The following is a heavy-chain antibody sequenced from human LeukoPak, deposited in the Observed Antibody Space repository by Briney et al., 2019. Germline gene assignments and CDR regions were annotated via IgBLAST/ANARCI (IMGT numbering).Heavy chain of an antibody. D-gene: IGHD1-26*01. CDR1: GESFSGYY. CDR2: INHSGST. V-gene: IGHV4-34*01. CDR3: ARAFSGSYRGYFDY. Sequence: SETLSLTCAVYGESFSGYYWSWIRQPPGKGLEWIGEINHSGSTNYNPSLKSRVTISVDTSKNQFSLKLSSVTAADTAVYYCARAFSGSYRGYFDYWGQGTLVTVSS. J-gene: IGHJ4*02.